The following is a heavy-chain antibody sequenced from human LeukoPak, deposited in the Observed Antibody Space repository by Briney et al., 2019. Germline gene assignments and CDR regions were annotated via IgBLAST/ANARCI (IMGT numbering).Heavy chain of an antibody. CDR1: GGSISSSSYY. J-gene: IGHJ4*02. CDR3: VRDGVDYSFEY. CDR2: IYYSGST. V-gene: IGHV4-39*02. Sequence: SETLSLACTVSGGSISSSSYYWGWIRQPPGKGLEWIGSIYYSGSTYYNPSLKSRVTISVDTSKNQFSLKLSSATAADTAVYYCVRDGVDYSFEYWGQGTLVTVSS. D-gene: IGHD4-11*01.